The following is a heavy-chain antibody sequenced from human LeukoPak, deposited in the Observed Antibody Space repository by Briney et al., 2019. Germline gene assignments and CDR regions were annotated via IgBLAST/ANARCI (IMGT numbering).Heavy chain of an antibody. CDR1: GFSFSTQW. V-gene: IGHV3-7*01. CDR2: INQDGSDK. J-gene: IGHJ4*02. CDR3: VGGDY. Sequence: GGSLRLSCAASGFSFSTQWMSWVRQAPGKGLECVANINQDGSDKYYVDSVKGRFTISRDNTKNSLYLQMNSLRAEDTAVSYCVGGDYWGQGTLVTVSS.